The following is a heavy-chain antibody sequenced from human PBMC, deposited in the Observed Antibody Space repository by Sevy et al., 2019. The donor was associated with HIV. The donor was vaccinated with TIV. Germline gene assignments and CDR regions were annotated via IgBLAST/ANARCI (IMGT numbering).Heavy chain of an antibody. V-gene: IGHV3-30-3*01. J-gene: IGHJ1*01. Sequence: GVSLRLSCAASGFTFNAFSMHWVRQAPGKGLEWVATISLDGGNQHYADSVRGRFTISRDNSQNALFLQMNSLRPDDTALYYCALERLSSNVAEYFQNWGQGALVTVSS. CDR2: ISLDGGNQ. CDR3: ALERLSSNVAEYFQN. D-gene: IGHD1-1*01. CDR1: GFTFNAFS.